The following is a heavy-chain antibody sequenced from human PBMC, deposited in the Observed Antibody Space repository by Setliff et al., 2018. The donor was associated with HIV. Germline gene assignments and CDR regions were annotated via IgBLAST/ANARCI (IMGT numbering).Heavy chain of an antibody. J-gene: IGHJ4*02. CDR3: ARDGYSSSWYVISGSFDY. CDR1: GGSFSDYY. D-gene: IGHD6-13*01. Sequence: PSETLSLTCAVYGGSFSDYYWNWIRQPPGKGLEWIGTVYYSGSTYYNPSLKSRVTISVDTSENQFSLKLSSVTAADTAVYYCARDGYSSSWYVISGSFDYWGQGILVTVSS. CDR2: VYYSGST. V-gene: IGHV4-34*01.